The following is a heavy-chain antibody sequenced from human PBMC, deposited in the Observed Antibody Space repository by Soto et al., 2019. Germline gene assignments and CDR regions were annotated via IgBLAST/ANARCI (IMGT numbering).Heavy chain of an antibody. CDR2: ISGYNANT. V-gene: IGHV1-18*01. Sequence: GAAVKVSCKASGYSFTSYIISWGRQGPGQGLEWMGWISGYNANTNYAQKFRDRVTMTTDTSTSTAYMELRSLRSDDTAVYYCARTSDYYGSGSYPVSYYGMDVWGEGTTVTV. CDR1: GYSFTSYI. J-gene: IGHJ6*02. D-gene: IGHD3-10*01. CDR3: ARTSDYYGSGSYPVSYYGMDV.